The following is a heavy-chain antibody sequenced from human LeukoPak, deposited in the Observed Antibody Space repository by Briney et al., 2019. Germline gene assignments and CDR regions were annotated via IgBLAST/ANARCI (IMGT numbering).Heavy chain of an antibody. CDR3: ATTRGYNYNYCFDY. D-gene: IGHD5-18*01. Sequence: GGSLRLSCAASRFTFSTYAMSWVRQAPGKGLEWVSGISGSGGSAYYADSVKGRFTISRDNSNNTLYLQMNSLRAEDTAVYYCATTRGYNYNYCFDYWGQGSLVTISS. V-gene: IGHV3-23*01. J-gene: IGHJ4*02. CDR1: RFTFSTYA. CDR2: ISGSGGSA.